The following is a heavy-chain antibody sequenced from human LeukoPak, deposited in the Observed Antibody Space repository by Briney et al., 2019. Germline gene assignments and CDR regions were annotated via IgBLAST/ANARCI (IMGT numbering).Heavy chain of an antibody. CDR1: GGSISSSSYY. D-gene: IGHD6-19*01. V-gene: IGHV4-39*01. J-gene: IGHJ4*02. CDR2: IYYSGTT. CDR3: ARQVGGGRWYFDY. Sequence: SETLSLTCTVSGGSISSSSYYWGWIHQPPGKGLEWLGSIYYSGTTYYNPSRKSRVTISLDASKNQFSLKLSSVTAADTAVYYCARQVGGGRWYFDYWGQGTLVTVSS.